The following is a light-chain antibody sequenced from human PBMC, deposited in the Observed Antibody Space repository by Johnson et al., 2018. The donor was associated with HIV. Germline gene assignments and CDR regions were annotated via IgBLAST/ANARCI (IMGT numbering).Light chain of an antibody. J-gene: IGLJ1*01. CDR3: CTWDTSLRSGF. CDR2: DNN. V-gene: IGLV1-51*01. Sequence: QSVLTQPPSVSAAPGQKVTISCSGSSSNIGNNYVSWYQQLPGTAPKLLIYDNNKRPSGTPDRFSGSKSGTSATLGITGLQTGDEADYYCCTWDTSLRSGFVGTGTKVTVL. CDR1: SSNIGNNY.